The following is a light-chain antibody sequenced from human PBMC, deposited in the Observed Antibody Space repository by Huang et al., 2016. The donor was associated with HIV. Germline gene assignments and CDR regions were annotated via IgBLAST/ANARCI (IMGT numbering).Light chain of an antibody. CDR3: QQYDNSPWT. J-gene: IGKJ1*01. Sequence: ETVLTQSPGTLSLSPGDRATLSCRASHRINSDYLAWYQQKSGQAPRLLIDGSSRRAPGIPHRFSGSGSGTDFTLTITSLESEDFAVYYCQQYDNSPWTFGQGTKVET. CDR2: GSS. V-gene: IGKV3-20*01. CDR1: HRINSDY.